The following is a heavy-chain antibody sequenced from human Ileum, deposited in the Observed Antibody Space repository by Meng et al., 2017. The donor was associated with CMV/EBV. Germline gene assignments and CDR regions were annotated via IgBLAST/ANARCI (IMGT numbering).Heavy chain of an antibody. V-gene: IGHV4-30-4*01. J-gene: IGHJ4*02. D-gene: IGHD1-1*01. CDR3: ASGSPQLGYV. Sequence: QVQLHEAGPGLVKPSQTLFLTCTASGGSISSGDYYWSWIRQPPGKGLEWIGYIYYSGSTYYNPSLKSRVTISADTSKNQFSLKLNSVTAADTAVYYCASGSPQLGYVWGQGTLVTVSS. CDR1: GGSISSGDYY. CDR2: IYYSGST.